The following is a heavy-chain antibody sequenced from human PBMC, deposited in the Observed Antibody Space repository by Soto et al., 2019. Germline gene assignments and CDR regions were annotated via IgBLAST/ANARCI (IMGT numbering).Heavy chain of an antibody. V-gene: IGHV3-30*18. CDR1: GFTFSSYG. J-gene: IGHJ6*02. D-gene: IGHD2-2*01. Sequence: QVQLVESGGGVVQPGRSLRLSCAASGFTFSSYGMHWVRQAPGKGLEWVAVISYDGSNKYYADSVKGRFTISRDNSKNTLYLQMNSLRAEDTAVYYCAKVEDEYQLLPYYYGMDVWGQGTTVTVSS. CDR2: ISYDGSNK. CDR3: AKVEDEYQLLPYYYGMDV.